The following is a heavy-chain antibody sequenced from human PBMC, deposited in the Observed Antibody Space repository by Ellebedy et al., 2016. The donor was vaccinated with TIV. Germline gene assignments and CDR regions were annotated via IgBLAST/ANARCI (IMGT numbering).Heavy chain of an antibody. V-gene: IGHV3-30*02. J-gene: IGHJ4*02. CDR3: EVGRVFDY. Sequence: GESLKISCATSQFTFSTYAIHWVRQAPGTGLELVAFVRHDTSKEYYADSVQGRFTISRDSSKNTVYLQMNSLRPEVTAVYYSEVGRVFDYWGQGTLVIVSS. CDR1: QFTFSTYA. CDR2: VRHDTSKE. D-gene: IGHD1-26*01.